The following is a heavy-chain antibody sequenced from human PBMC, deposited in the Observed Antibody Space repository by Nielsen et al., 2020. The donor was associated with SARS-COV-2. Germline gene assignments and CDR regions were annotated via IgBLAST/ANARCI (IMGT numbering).Heavy chain of an antibody. V-gene: IGHV4-34*01. J-gene: IGHJ6*03. Sequence: WIRQPPGKGLEWIGEINHSGSTNYNPSLKSRVTISVDTSKNQFSLKLSSVTAADTAVYYCARVPTFYSNYGDYYYYYMDVWGKGTTVTVSS. CDR3: ARVPTFYSNYGDYYYYYMDV. CDR2: INHSGST. D-gene: IGHD4-11*01.